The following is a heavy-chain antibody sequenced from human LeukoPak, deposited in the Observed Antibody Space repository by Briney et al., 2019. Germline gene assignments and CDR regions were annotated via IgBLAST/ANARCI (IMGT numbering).Heavy chain of an antibody. V-gene: IGHV4-4*07. J-gene: IGHJ3*02. Sequence: SETLSLTCTVSGGSISSYYWSWIRQPAGKGLEWIGRIYTSGSTNYNPSLKSRVTMSVDTSKNQFSLKLSSVTAADTAVYYCARATKQWLVRRHDAFDIWGQGTMVTVSS. CDR3: ARATKQWLVRRHDAFDI. D-gene: IGHD6-19*01. CDR2: IYTSGST. CDR1: GGSISSYY.